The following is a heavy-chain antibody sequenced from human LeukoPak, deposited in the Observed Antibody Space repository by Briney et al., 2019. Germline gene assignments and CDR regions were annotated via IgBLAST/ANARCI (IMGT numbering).Heavy chain of an antibody. V-gene: IGHV1-69*04. CDR2: ILPIFGIA. J-gene: IGHJ4*02. CDR1: GATFSSYA. CDR3: AREGIASVRFDY. Sequence: SVKVSGKASGATFSSYAISWVRQSPGHGLEWMGRILPIFGIANYAQKLQGRVTITADKSTSTAYMELSSLRSEDTAVYYCAREGIASVRFDYWGQGTLVTVSS. D-gene: IGHD6-13*01.